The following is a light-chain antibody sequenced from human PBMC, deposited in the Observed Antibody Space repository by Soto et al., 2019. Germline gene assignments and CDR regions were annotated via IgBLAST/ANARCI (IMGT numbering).Light chain of an antibody. J-gene: IGKJ1*01. Sequence: EIVLTQSPATLSLSPGERATFSCRASQSVSSDLVWYQQKPGQAPRLLIYDASNRATGVPARFSGSGSGTDFTLTISSLEPEDFAVYYCQQYNNWWTFGQGTKVEIK. CDR3: QQYNNWWT. CDR1: QSVSSD. V-gene: IGKV3-11*01. CDR2: DAS.